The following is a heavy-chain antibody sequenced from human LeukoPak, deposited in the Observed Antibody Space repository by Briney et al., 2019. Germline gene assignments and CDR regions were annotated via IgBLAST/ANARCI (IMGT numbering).Heavy chain of an antibody. J-gene: IGHJ4*02. CDR1: GFTFSSYA. CDR3: AREYSGSYYAFDY. D-gene: IGHD1-26*01. CDR2: ISSSGSTI. V-gene: IGHV3-48*04. Sequence: GGSLRLSCAASGFTFSSYAMHWVRQAPGKGLEWVSYISSSGSTIYYADSVKGRFTISRDNAKNSLYLQMNSLRAEDTAVYYCAREYSGSYYAFDYWGQGTLVTVSS.